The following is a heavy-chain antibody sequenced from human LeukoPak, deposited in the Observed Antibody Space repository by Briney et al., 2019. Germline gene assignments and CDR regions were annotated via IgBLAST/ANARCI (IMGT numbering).Heavy chain of an antibody. CDR1: GGYIGSYY. J-gene: IGHJ4*02. CDR2: IYYTGGT. D-gene: IGHD5-18*01. CDR3: ARCGYSYGTGYHFDS. V-gene: IGHV4-59*13. Sequence: SETLSLTCTVSGGYIGSYYWSWIRQPPGKGLEWIGFIYYTGGTNYNSSLKSRVTISLDTSKNQFSLRLSSMTAADTAVYFCARCGYSYGTGYHFDSWGQGTLVTVSS.